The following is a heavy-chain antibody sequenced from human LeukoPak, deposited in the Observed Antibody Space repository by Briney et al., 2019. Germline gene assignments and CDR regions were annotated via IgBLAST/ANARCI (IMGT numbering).Heavy chain of an antibody. CDR3: ARGATPYYYYYGMDV. V-gene: IGHV1-2*04. Sequence: GASVKVSCKASGYTFTGYYMHWVRQAPGQGLEWMGWINPNSGGTNYAQKFQGWVTMTRDTSISTAYMELSRLRSGDTAVYYCARGATPYYYYYGMDVWGQGTTVTVSS. J-gene: IGHJ6*02. CDR2: INPNSGGT. CDR1: GYTFTGYY. D-gene: IGHD5-12*01.